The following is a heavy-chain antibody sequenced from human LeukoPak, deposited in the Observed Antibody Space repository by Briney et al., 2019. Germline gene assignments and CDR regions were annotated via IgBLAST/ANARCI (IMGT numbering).Heavy chain of an antibody. CDR2: ISGLSRTI. CDR3: ARDSGYGDYVYAFDI. D-gene: IGHD4-17*01. Sequence: GGSLRLSCVASGFTFNRHPMNWVRQAPGKGLEWVSYISGLSRTIFYADSMKGRFTISRDNAKNSLYLQMNSLRAEDTAVYYCARDSGYGDYVYAFDIWGQGTMVTVSS. J-gene: IGHJ3*02. CDR1: GFTFNRHP. V-gene: IGHV3-48*01.